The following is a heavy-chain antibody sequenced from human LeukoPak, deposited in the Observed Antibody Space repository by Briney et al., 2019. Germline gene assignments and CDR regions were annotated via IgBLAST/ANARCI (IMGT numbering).Heavy chain of an antibody. V-gene: IGHV3-30*02. J-gene: IGHJ4*02. CDR2: IRYDGSNK. D-gene: IGHD3-22*01. Sequence: GGSLRPSCAASGFTFSSYGMHWVRQAPGKGLEWVAFIRYDGSNKYYADSVKGRFTISRDNSKNTLYLQMNSLRAEDTAVYYCAREGTSRHYYYDSSGYPFDYWGQGTLVTVSS. CDR3: AREGTSRHYYYDSSGYPFDY. CDR1: GFTFSSYG.